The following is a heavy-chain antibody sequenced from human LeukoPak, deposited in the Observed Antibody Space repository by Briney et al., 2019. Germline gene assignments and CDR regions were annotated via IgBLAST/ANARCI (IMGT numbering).Heavy chain of an antibody. CDR2: ISSSSSYI. J-gene: IGHJ4*02. CDR3: ARDGNYYDSSGYLDI. D-gene: IGHD3-22*01. Sequence: PGGSLRLSCAASGFTFSSYSMNWVRQAPGKGLEWVSSISSSSSYIYYADSVKGRFTISRDNAKNSLYLQMNSLRAEDTAVYYCARDGNYYDSSGYLDIWGQGTLVTVSS. CDR1: GFTFSSYS. V-gene: IGHV3-21*01.